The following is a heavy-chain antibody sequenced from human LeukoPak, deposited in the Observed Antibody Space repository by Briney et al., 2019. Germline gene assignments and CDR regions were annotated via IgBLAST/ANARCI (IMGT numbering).Heavy chain of an antibody. Sequence: PGGSLRLSCAASGFTFNNYAMTWVRQAPGKGLEWVSGITGSGGNTYYTDSVKGRFTISRDNSKNTLYLQMNSLRAEDTAVYYGAKSSHYSGYDRGYDFWGQGTLISVSS. CDR1: GFTFNNYA. CDR2: ITGSGGNT. V-gene: IGHV3-23*01. CDR3: AKSSHYSGYDRGYDF. J-gene: IGHJ4*02. D-gene: IGHD5-12*01.